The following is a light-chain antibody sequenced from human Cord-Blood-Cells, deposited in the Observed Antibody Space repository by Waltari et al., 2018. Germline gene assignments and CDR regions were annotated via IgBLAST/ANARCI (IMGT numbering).Light chain of an antibody. CDR1: QDISNY. CDR3: QQYDNLPLT. CDR2: DAS. V-gene: IGKV1-33*01. J-gene: IGKJ4*01. Sequence: DIQMTQSPSSLSASVVDRVTITCQASQDISNYLNWYQQKPGKAPKLLIYDASNLETGVPSRFSGSGSGTDFTFTISSLQPEDIATYYCQQYDNLPLTFGGGTKEEIK.